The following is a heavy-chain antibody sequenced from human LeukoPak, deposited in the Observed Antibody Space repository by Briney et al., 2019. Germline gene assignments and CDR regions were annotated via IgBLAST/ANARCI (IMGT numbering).Heavy chain of an antibody. CDR3: ASTIGVYGSGSYTYYFDY. Sequence: GGSLRLSCAASGFTFSSYRMNWVRQAPGKGLEWVSVIYSGGSTYYADSVKGRFTISRDNSKNTLYLQMNSLRAEDTAVYYCASTIGVYGSGSYTYYFDYWGQGTLVTVSS. CDR2: IYSGGST. CDR1: GFTFSSYR. D-gene: IGHD3-10*01. V-gene: IGHV3-66*01. J-gene: IGHJ4*02.